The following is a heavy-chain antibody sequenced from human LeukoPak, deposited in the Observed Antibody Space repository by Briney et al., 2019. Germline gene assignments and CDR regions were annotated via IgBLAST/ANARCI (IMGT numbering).Heavy chain of an antibody. CDR1: GGSISSSSYY. J-gene: IGHJ4*02. V-gene: IGHV4-39*07. CDR2: IYYSGST. CDR3: ARDADYCSGGSCYSD. Sequence: SETLSLTCTVSGGSISSSSYYWGWIRQPPGKGLEWIGSIYYSGSTYYNPSLKSRVTISVDTSKNQFSLKLSSVTAADTAVYYCARDADYCSGGSCYSDWGQGTLVTVSS. D-gene: IGHD2-15*01.